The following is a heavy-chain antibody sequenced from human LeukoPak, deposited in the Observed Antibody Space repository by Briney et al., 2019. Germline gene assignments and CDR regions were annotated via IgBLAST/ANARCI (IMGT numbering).Heavy chain of an antibody. CDR2: IYYSGST. D-gene: IGHD4-23*01. J-gene: IGHJ4*02. CDR3: ARDDDYGGNGGFDY. CDR1: GGSISSYY. Sequence: SETLSLTCTVSGGSISSYYWSWIRQPPGKGLEWIGYIYYSGSTNYNPSLKSRVTMSVDTSKNQFSLKLSSVTAADTAVYYCARDDDYGGNGGFDYWGQGTLVTVSS. V-gene: IGHV4-59*12.